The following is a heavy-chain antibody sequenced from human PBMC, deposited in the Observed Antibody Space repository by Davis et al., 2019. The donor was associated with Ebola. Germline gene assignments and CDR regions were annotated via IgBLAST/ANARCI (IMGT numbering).Heavy chain of an antibody. Sequence: SETLSLTCAVYGGSFSGHYWSWIRQPPGKGLEWVGETNHSGGTNYNPALKSRVTISVDTSKNQFSLKLSSVTAADTAVYYCARESSYSYGSGHIYFDYWGQGTLVTVSS. CDR1: GGSFSGHY. CDR2: TNHSGGT. J-gene: IGHJ4*02. CDR3: ARESSYSYGSGHIYFDY. D-gene: IGHD5-18*01. V-gene: IGHV4-34*01.